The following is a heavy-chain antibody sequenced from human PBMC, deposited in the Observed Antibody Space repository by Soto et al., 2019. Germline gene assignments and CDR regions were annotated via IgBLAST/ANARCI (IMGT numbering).Heavy chain of an antibody. V-gene: IGHV4-59*01. D-gene: IGHD5-12*01. J-gene: IGHJ5*02. Sequence: PSETLSLTCTVSGGSISSYYWSWIRQPPGKGLEWIGYIYYSGSTNYNPSLKSRVTISVDTSKNQFSLKLSSVTAADTAVYYCARDGGTSGYDSGWFDPWGQGTLVTAPQ. CDR1: GGSISSYY. CDR2: IYYSGST. CDR3: ARDGGTSGYDSGWFDP.